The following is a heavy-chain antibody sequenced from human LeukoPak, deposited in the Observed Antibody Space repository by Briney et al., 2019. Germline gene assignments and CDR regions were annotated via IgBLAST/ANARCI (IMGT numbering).Heavy chain of an antibody. J-gene: IGHJ4*02. CDR3: ARDRTPYCSGGSRYSGDYFDY. V-gene: IGHV3-48*04. D-gene: IGHD2-15*01. CDR2: ISSSTGTI. CDR1: VFTVINYN. Sequence: GCSLRLSCAACVFTVINYNINWVHPAPRGGRAGVSYISSSTGTIYYADSVKGRFTISRDNAKNSLYLQMNSLRAEDTAVYYCARDRTPYCSGGSRYSGDYFDYWGQGTLVTVSS.